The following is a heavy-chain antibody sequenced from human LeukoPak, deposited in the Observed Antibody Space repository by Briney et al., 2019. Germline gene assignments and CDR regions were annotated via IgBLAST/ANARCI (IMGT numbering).Heavy chain of an antibody. CDR3: ARGLWFGDENPPYFDY. CDR2: IYTSEST. Sequence: SETLSLTCAVSGGSISSSNWWSWVRQPPGKGLEWIGRIYTSESTYYNPSLKSRVTISVDTSRNQFSLKLSSVTAADTAVYYCARGLWFGDENPPYFDYWGQGILVTVSS. CDR1: GGSISSSNW. V-gene: IGHV4-4*02. J-gene: IGHJ4*02. D-gene: IGHD3-10*01.